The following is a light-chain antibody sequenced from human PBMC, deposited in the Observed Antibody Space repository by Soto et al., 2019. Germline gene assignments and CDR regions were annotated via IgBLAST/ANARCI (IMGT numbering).Light chain of an antibody. CDR2: GAF. CDR1: QSVSTSF. Sequence: EVVLTQSTGTLSFSPGERATLSCRASQSVSTSFLAWYQQKPGQAPRLLIYGAFSRATGIPDRISGGGSGTHFTLTISRLEPEDFAVYYCQHYVTSSITFGQGTRLEIK. J-gene: IGKJ5*01. V-gene: IGKV3-20*01. CDR3: QHYVTSSIT.